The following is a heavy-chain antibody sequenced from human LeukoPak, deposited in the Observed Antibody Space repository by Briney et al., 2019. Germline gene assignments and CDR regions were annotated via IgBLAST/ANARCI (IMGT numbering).Heavy chain of an antibody. CDR2: IYTSGST. CDR3: AREGPMVATLDY. V-gene: IGHV4-61*02. Sequence: SETLSLTCIVSGGSISSGNYYWSWIRQPAGKGLEWIGRIYTSGSTIYNPSLKSRVTISLDTSENQFSLKLSFVTAADTAVYYCAREGPMVATLDYWGQGTLVTVSS. CDR1: GGSISSGNYY. J-gene: IGHJ4*02. D-gene: IGHD5-12*01.